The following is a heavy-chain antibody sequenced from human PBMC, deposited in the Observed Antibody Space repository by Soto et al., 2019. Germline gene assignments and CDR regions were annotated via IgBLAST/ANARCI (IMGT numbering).Heavy chain of an antibody. CDR1: GFIFSDYA. Sequence: GGSLRLSCAAFGFIFSDYAMHWVRQAPGKGLEWVAVISNDGSNKYYADSVKGRLTISRDNSQNMVYLQMNSLRPEDTALYYCARPKFDCSATSCYFFPYWGQGTRVTVSS. V-gene: IGHV3-30-3*01. CDR3: ARPKFDCSATSCYFFPY. J-gene: IGHJ4*02. CDR2: ISNDGSNK. D-gene: IGHD2-2*01.